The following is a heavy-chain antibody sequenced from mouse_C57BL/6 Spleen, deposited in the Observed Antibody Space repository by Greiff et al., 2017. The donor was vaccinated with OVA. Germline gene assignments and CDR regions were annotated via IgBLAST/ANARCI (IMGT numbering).Heavy chain of an antibody. CDR1: GYTFTSYW. Sequence: QVQLQQSGAELVKPGASVKLSCKASGYTFTSYWMQWVKQRPGQGLEWIGEIDPSDSYTNYNQKFKGKATLTVDTSSSTAYMQLSSLTSEDSAVYYCARSTGTGFAYWGQGTLVTVSA. J-gene: IGHJ3*01. V-gene: IGHV1-50*01. CDR3: ARSTGTGFAY. CDR2: IDPSDSYT. D-gene: IGHD4-1*02.